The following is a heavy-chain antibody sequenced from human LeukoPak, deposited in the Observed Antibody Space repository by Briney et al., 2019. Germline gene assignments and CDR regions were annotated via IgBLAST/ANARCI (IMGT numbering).Heavy chain of an antibody. CDR1: GFTFSSYA. V-gene: IGHV3-23*01. CDR3: ANHEVRGVIPFDP. D-gene: IGHD3-10*01. Sequence: GGSLRLSCAASGFTFSSYAMSWVRQAPGKGLEWVSGISGSGGSTYYADSVKGRFTIYRDNSKNTLYLQMNSLRAQDTAVYYGANHEVRGVIPFDPWGQGTVVTVSS. CDR2: ISGSGGST. J-gene: IGHJ5*02.